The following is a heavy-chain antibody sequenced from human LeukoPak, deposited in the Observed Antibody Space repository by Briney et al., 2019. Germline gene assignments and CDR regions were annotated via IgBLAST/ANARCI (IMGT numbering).Heavy chain of an antibody. CDR3: AREIPYGSGSFDY. CDR1: GGSFSSYY. CDR2: IYYSGST. Sequence: PSETLSLTCAVYGGSFSSYYWSWIRQPPGKGLEWIGYIYYSGSTNYNPSLKSRVTISVDTSKNQFSLKLSSVTAADTAVYYCAREIPYGSGSFDYWGQGTLVTVSS. J-gene: IGHJ4*02. V-gene: IGHV4-59*01. D-gene: IGHD3-10*01.